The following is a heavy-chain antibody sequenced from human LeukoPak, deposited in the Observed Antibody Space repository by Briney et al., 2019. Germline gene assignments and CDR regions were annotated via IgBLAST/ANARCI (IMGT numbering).Heavy chain of an antibody. CDR1: GFTFGDYA. V-gene: IGHV3-48*03. Sequence: GGSLRLSCTASGFTFGDYAMSWVRQAPGKGLEWVSYISSSGSTIYYADSVKGRFTISRDNAKNSLYLQMNILRAEDTAVYYCVRDQSGSLGTFDLWGRGTLVTVSS. CDR2: ISSSGSTI. CDR3: VRDQSGSLGTFDL. J-gene: IGHJ2*01. D-gene: IGHD3-10*01.